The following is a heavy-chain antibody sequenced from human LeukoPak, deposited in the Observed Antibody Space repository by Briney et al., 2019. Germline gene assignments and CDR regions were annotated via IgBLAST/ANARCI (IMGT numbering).Heavy chain of an antibody. D-gene: IGHD2-21*02. V-gene: IGHV3-23*01. Sequence: GGSLRLSCAASGFTFSSYAMSWVRQAPGKGLEWVSAISGSGGSTYYADSVKGRFTISRDNSKNTLYLQMNSLRAEDTAVYYCAKVGDHPTARGPLVPVHWGQGTLVTVSS. CDR1: GFTFSSYA. J-gene: IGHJ4*02. CDR3: AKVGDHPTARGPLVPVH. CDR2: ISGSGGST.